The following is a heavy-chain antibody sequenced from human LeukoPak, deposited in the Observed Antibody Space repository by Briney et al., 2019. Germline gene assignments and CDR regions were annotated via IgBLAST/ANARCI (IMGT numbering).Heavy chain of an antibody. CDR3: TSWGDTTAEYFQR. V-gene: IGHV3-7*01. CDR2: INPDGRDT. CDR1: GFTFNRCW. Sequence: GGSLRLSCVVSGFTFNRCWMNWVRQAPGKGLEWVAHINPDGRDTYYVDSVKGRFTLSRDNAQNSMYLQMDSLRVEDTAVYYCTSWGDTTAEYFQRWGQGTLVTVSS. J-gene: IGHJ1*01. D-gene: IGHD2-21*02.